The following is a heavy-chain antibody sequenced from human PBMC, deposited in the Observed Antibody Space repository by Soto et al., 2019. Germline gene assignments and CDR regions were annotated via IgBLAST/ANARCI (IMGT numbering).Heavy chain of an antibody. CDR3: AKTNRPLRLTKYYYYYGMDV. CDR2: IFPSGGST. CDR1: GYTFTSYY. D-gene: IGHD1-1*01. J-gene: IGHJ6*02. Sequence: ASVKVSCKASGYTFTSYYMHWVRQAPGQGLELIGIIFPSGGSTSYAQKFQGRVTMTRDTSTSTVYMELSSLRSEDTAVYYCAKTNRPLRLTKYYYYYGMDVWGQGTTVTV. V-gene: IGHV1-46*01.